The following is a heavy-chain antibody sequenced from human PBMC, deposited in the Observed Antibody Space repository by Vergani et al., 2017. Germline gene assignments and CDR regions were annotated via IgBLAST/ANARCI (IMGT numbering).Heavy chain of an antibody. V-gene: IGHV4-34*11. Sequence: QVQLQQWGAGLLKPSETLSLTCAVYGGSFSGYYWSWIRQPPGKGLEWIGYIYYSGSTNYNPSLKSRVTISVDTSKNQFFLKLSSVTAADTAVYYCAGVYGGNSGGFDYWGQGTLVTVSS. J-gene: IGHJ4*02. CDR3: AGVYGGNSGGFDY. CDR1: GGSFSGYY. D-gene: IGHD4-23*01. CDR2: IYYSGST.